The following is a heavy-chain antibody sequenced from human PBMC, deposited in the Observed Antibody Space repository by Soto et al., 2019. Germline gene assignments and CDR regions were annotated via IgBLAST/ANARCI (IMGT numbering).Heavy chain of an antibody. CDR2: IIPILGIA. J-gene: IGHJ5*02. D-gene: IGHD2-2*01. CDR3: ARDRCSSTSCYGIGGSWFDP. CDR1: GGTFSSYT. Sequence: SVKVSCTASGGTFSSYTISWVRQAPGQGLEWMGRIIPILGIANYAQKFQGRVTITADKSTSTAYMELSSLRSEDTAVYYCARDRCSSTSCYGIGGSWFDPWGQGTLVTVSS. V-gene: IGHV1-69*04.